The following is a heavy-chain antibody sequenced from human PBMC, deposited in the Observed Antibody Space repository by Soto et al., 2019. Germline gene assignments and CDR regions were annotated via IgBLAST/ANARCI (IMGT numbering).Heavy chain of an antibody. CDR2: IYHSGST. CDR1: GGSISSGGYS. J-gene: IGHJ5*02. V-gene: IGHV4-30-2*01. D-gene: IGHD2-21*02. CDR3: ARGSLAYCGGDCLNWFAP. Sequence: SETLSLTCAVSGGSISSGGYSWSWIRQPPGKGLEWIGYIYHSGSTYYNPSLKSRVTISVDRSKNQFSLKLSSVTAADTAVYYCARGSLAYCGGDCLNWFAPWGKGTLVTVSS.